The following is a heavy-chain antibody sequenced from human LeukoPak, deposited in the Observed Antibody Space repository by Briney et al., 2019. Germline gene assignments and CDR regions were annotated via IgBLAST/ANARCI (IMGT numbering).Heavy chain of an antibody. J-gene: IGHJ4*02. CDR2: INPNSGGT. CDR3: ARDSSGSYDY. CDR1: GYTFTNFA. V-gene: IGHV1-2*06. D-gene: IGHD1-26*01. Sequence: ASVKVSCKASGYTFTNFAMNWVRQAPGQGLEWMGRINPNSGGTNYAQKFQGRVTMTRDTSISTAYMELSRLRSDDTAVYYCARDSSGSYDYWGQGTLVTVSS.